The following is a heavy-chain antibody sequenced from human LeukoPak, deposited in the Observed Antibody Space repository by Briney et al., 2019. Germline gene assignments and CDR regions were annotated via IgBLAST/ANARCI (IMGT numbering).Heavy chain of an antibody. J-gene: IGHJ4*02. V-gene: IGHV4-59*01. CDR2: IYYSGST. Sequence: SETLSLTCTVSGGSISSYYWSWIRQPPGKGLEWIGYIYYSGSTNYNPSLKSRVTISVDTSKNQFSLKLSSVTAADTAVYYCARDSDWYLTRFDYWGQGTLVTVSS. D-gene: IGHD6-19*01. CDR3: ARDSDWYLTRFDY. CDR1: GGSISSYY.